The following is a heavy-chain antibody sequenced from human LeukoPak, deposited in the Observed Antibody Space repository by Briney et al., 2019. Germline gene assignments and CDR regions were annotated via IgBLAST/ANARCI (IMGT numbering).Heavy chain of an antibody. CDR2: IFYSGNT. Sequence: SETLSLTCTVSGGSIGSSNYYWGWIRQPPGKGLEWIGHIFYSGNTYYNPSLKSRVTISVDTSKNQFSLHLSSVTAADTATYYCARRGLTYSSSFFAFWGQGTLVTVSS. J-gene: IGHJ4*02. V-gene: IGHV4-39*01. CDR1: GGSIGSSNYY. D-gene: IGHD1-26*01. CDR3: ARRGLTYSSSFFAF.